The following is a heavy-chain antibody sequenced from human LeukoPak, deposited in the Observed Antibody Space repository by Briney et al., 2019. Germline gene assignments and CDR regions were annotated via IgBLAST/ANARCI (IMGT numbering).Heavy chain of an antibody. CDR1: GGSISSSSYY. V-gene: IGHV4-39*01. D-gene: IGHD6-6*01. J-gene: IGHJ4*02. CDR2: IYYSGST. Sequence: SETLSLTCTVSGGSISSSSYYWGWIRQPPGKGLEWIGSIYYSGSTYYNPSLKSRVTISVDTSKNQFSLKLSSVTAADTAVYYCATSPPKSSIAARSIWNWGQGTLVTVSS. CDR3: ATSPPKSSIAARSIWN.